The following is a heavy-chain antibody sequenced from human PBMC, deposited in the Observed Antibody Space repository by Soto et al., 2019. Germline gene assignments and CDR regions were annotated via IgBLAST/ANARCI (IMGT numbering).Heavy chain of an antibody. Sequence: QVQLLQSGAEVTKPGSSVKVSCKASGGTFTNCVITWVRQAPGQGLEWMGAFNTIFGTTTYAQKLQARFTISADESANTVYMELSSLTSEDTAVYYCARGGHGSSSDYRGQGTLVTVSA. CDR2: FNTIFGTT. V-gene: IGHV1-69*01. CDR1: GGTFTNCV. CDR3: ARGGHGSSSDY. J-gene: IGHJ4*02. D-gene: IGHD6-13*01.